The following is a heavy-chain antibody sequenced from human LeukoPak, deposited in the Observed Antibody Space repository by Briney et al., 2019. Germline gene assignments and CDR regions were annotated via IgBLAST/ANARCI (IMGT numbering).Heavy chain of an antibody. CDR3: AREMATIPPSFSYFDY. CDR2: ISSSSSYI. CDR1: GFTFSSYS. Sequence: PGGSLRLSCAASGFTFSSYSMNWVRQAPGKGLEWVSSISSSSSYIYYADSVKGRFTISRDNAKNSLYLQMNSLRAEDTAVYYCAREMATIPPSFSYFDYWGQGTLVTVSS. V-gene: IGHV3-21*01. D-gene: IGHD5-12*01. J-gene: IGHJ4*02.